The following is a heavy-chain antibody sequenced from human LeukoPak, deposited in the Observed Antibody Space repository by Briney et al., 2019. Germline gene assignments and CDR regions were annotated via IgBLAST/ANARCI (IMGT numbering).Heavy chain of an antibody. Sequence: ASVKVSRKASACTFSSYAISWVRQAPGQGLEWMGRIIPILGIANYAHKFQGRVTINADKSTSTAYMELSSLRSEDTAVYYCARDADTAMPSGYYYYYGMDVWGQGTTVTVSS. CDR2: IIPILGIA. V-gene: IGHV1-69*04. CDR1: ACTFSSYA. D-gene: IGHD5-18*01. J-gene: IGHJ6*02. CDR3: ARDADTAMPSGYYYYYGMDV.